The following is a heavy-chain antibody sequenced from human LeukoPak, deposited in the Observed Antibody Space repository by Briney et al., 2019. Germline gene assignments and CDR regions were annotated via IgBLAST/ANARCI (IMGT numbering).Heavy chain of an antibody. CDR3: AREKWELTPGGIDV. V-gene: IGHV1-3*01. CDR1: GYTFTSYA. J-gene: IGHJ6*02. CDR2: INAGNGNT. D-gene: IGHD1-26*01. Sequence: ASVKVSCKASGYTFTSYAMHWVRQAPGQRLEWMGWINAGNGNTKYSQKFQGRVTITRDTSASTAYMELSSLRSEGTAVYYCAREKWELTPGGIDVWGQGTTVTVSS.